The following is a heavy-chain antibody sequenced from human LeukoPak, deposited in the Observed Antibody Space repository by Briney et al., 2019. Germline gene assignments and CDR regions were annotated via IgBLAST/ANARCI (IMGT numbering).Heavy chain of an antibody. D-gene: IGHD5-12*01. J-gene: IGHJ4*02. CDR3: VGPGYSGLIDF. V-gene: IGHV3-48*01. CDR1: GFTFRSYA. Sequence: PGGSLRLSCAASGFTFRSYAMTWVRQAPGKGLEWVSYSSSSSGTIEYADSVRGRFTISRDNVENSLYLQMNSLRSEDTDVYYCVGPGYSGLIDFWGQGTLVTVSS. CDR2: SSSSSGTI.